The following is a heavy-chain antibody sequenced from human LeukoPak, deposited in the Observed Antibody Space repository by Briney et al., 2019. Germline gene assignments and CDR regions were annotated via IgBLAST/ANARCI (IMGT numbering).Heavy chain of an antibody. Sequence: PGGSLRLSCAASGFTFSNNALGWVRQAPGKGLEWVSVISGSGLNTYYTDSVKGRFTISRDNAKNSLYLQMNSLRAEDTAVYYCARVITGTTKVWRAFDIWGQGTMVTVSS. D-gene: IGHD1-7*01. V-gene: IGHV3-23*01. CDR2: ISGSGLNT. CDR3: ARVITGTTKVWRAFDI. CDR1: GFTFSNNA. J-gene: IGHJ3*02.